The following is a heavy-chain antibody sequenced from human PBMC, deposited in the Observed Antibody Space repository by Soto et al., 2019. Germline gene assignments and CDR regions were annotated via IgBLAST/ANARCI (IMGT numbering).Heavy chain of an antibody. CDR1: GGTFSSYA. D-gene: IGHD3-3*01. V-gene: IGHV1-69*01. CDR3: ARVDFWSGYPFDY. CDR2: IIPIFGTA. Sequence: QVQLVQSGAEVKKPGSSVKVSCKASGGTFSSYAISWVRQAPGQGLEWMGGIIPIFGTANYAQKFQGRVTITADESTSTAYMELSSLRSGETAVYYCARVDFWSGYPFDYWGQGTLVTVSS. J-gene: IGHJ4*02.